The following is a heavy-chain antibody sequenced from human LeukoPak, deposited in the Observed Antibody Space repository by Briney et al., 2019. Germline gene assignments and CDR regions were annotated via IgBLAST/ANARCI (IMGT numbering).Heavy chain of an antibody. CDR3: ATVPGRDFWSGYYTFDY. CDR2: FDPEDGET. CDR1: GYTLTELS. J-gene: IGHJ4*02. Sequence: ASVKVSCKVSGYTLTELSMHWVRQAPGKGLEWMGGFDPEDGETIYAQKFQGRVTMTEDTSTDTAYMELSSLRSEDTAVYYCATVPGRDFWSGYYTFDYWGQGTLVTVSS. D-gene: IGHD3-3*01. V-gene: IGHV1-24*01.